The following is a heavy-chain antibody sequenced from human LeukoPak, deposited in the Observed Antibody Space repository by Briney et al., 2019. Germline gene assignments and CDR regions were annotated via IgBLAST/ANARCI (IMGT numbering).Heavy chain of an antibody. CDR2: ITPIFGTP. Sequence: SMKVSCKASGCTFSSYIISWVRQAPGQGLEWMGAITPIFGTPNYAQKFQGRITITTDESTSTAYMELSSLRSEDTAVYYCATDSWRGGAMVRGVIVGLTLDYWGQGTLVTVSS. CDR3: ATDSWRGGAMVRGVIVGLTLDY. V-gene: IGHV1-69*05. J-gene: IGHJ4*02. D-gene: IGHD3-10*01. CDR1: GCTFSSYI.